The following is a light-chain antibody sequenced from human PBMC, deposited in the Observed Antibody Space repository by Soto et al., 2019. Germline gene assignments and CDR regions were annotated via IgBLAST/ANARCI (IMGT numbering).Light chain of an antibody. CDR3: QQYNNWPPYT. V-gene: IGKV3-15*01. CDR2: GAS. J-gene: IGKJ2*01. CDR1: QSVSSN. Sequence: EIVMTQSPATLSVSPGERATLSCRASQSVSSNLAWYQQKPGQAPRLLIYGASTRATGIPARFSGSGYGTEFTLTISSLQSEDVAGYYCQQYNNWPPYTFGQGTKLESK.